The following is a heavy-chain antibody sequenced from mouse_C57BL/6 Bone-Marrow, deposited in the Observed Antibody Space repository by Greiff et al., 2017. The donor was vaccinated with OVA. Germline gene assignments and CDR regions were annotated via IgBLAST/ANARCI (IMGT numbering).Heavy chain of an antibody. V-gene: IGHV14-2*01. Sequence: VQLKESGAELVKPGASVKLSCTASGFNIKDYYMHWVKQRTEQGLEWIGRIDPEDGEPKYAPKFQGKATITADTSSNPAYLQLSSLTSEDTAVYYCATYYSNFYWYFDVWGTGTTVTVSS. CDR1: GFNIKDYY. J-gene: IGHJ1*03. CDR3: ATYYSNFYWYFDV. D-gene: IGHD2-5*01. CDR2: IDPEDGEP.